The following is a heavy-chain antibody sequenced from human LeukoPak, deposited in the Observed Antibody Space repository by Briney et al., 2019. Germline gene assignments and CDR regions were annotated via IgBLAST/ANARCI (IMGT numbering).Heavy chain of an antibody. D-gene: IGHD3-10*01. Sequence: PGRSLRLSCAASGFTFSSYAMHWVRQAPGKGLEWVAVISYDGSNKYYADSVKGRFTISRDNSKNTLYLQMNSLRAEDTAVYYCAKGLKYTPPLLWFGELWTRQPQQPFDYWGQGTLVTVSS. J-gene: IGHJ4*02. CDR3: AKGLKYTPPLLWFGELWTRQPQQPFDY. CDR2: ISYDGSNK. CDR1: GFTFSSYA. V-gene: IGHV3-30*04.